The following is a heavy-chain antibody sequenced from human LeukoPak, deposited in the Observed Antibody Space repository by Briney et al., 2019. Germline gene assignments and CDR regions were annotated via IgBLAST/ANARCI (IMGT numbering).Heavy chain of an antibody. Sequence: GESLKISCKGSGYSFTNYWIGWVRQMPGKGLERMGIIYPGDSDTRYSPSFQGQVTISADKSMSTAYLQWTSLKASDTAMYYCARHGIGYCTGGSCYPITWGQGTLVTVSS. CDR1: GYSFTNYW. V-gene: IGHV5-51*01. J-gene: IGHJ5*02. CDR2: IYPGDSDT. D-gene: IGHD2-15*01. CDR3: ARHGIGYCTGGSCYPIT.